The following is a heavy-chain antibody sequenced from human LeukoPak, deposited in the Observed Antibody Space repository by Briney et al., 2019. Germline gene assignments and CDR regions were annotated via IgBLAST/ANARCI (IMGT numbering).Heavy chain of an antibody. CDR2: VNPNTGDT. D-gene: IGHD2-21*02. CDR1: GFTFTNSA. J-gene: IGHJ4*02. Sequence: ASVKVSCKASGFTFTNSAIQWVRQARGQGLEWMGWVNPNTGDTQYARKFQGRVTVTRDTSISTTYIELSRLTSDDTAVYYCVRDRGDCGDDCYSFDYWGQGTLVTVSS. V-gene: IGHV1-2*02. CDR3: VRDRGDCGDDCYSFDY.